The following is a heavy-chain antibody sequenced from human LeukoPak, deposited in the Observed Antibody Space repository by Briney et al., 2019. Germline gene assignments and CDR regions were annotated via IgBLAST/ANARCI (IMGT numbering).Heavy chain of an antibody. CDR1: GGTFSSYA. Sequence: SVKVSCKASGGTFSSYAISWVRQAPGQGLEWMGGIIPIFGTANYAQKFQGRVTITADKSTSTTYMELSSLRSEDTAVYYCATGSRGYGIVVVLDYWGQGTLVTVSS. CDR3: ATGSRGYGIVVVLDY. D-gene: IGHD3-22*01. V-gene: IGHV1-69*06. J-gene: IGHJ4*02. CDR2: IIPIFGTA.